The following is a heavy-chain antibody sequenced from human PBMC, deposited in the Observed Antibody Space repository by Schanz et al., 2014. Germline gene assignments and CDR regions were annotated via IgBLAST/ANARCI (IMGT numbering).Heavy chain of an antibody. V-gene: IGHV4-30-4*07. Sequence: QVQLQESGPGLVKPSQTLSLTCAVSGGSISSGGYSWSRIRQPPGKGLEWIGYMYHSGSSNYNPSLKSRVTISVDTSKNQFSLKMTSLTAADTAVYFCARVGGGILTSWYSLDSWGQGTLVTVSS. CDR2: MYHSGSS. D-gene: IGHD2-8*02. J-gene: IGHJ4*02. CDR1: GGSISSGGYS. CDR3: ARVGGGILTSWYSLDS.